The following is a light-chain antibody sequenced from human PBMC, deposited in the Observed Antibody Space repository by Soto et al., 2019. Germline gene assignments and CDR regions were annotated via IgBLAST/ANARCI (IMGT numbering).Light chain of an antibody. J-gene: IGLJ2*01. CDR3: AVWDDSLNGLVV. Sequence: QSVLTQPPSASGTPGQRVTISCSGSSSNIGSNTVNWYQQLPGTAPKLLIYGNNQRPSGVPDRFSGSKSGTSASLAISGLQSEDEADYHCAVWDDSLNGLVVFGGGTKLTVL. CDR1: SSNIGSNT. CDR2: GNN. V-gene: IGLV1-44*01.